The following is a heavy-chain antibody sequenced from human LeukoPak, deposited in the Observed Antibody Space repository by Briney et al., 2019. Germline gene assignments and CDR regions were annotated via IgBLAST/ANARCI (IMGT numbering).Heavy chain of an antibody. Sequence: ASVKVSCKASGYTFTGYYMHWVRQAPGQGLEWMGWINPNSGGTNYAQKFQGGVTMTRDTSISTAYMGLSRLRSDDTAVYYCATEPSADYGDYADFYWGQGTLVTVSS. J-gene: IGHJ4*02. CDR1: GYTFTGYY. D-gene: IGHD4-17*01. V-gene: IGHV1-2*02. CDR3: ATEPSADYGDYADFY. CDR2: INPNSGGT.